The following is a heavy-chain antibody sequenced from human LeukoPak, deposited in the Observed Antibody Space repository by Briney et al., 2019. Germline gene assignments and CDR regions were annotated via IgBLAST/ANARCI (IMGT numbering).Heavy chain of an antibody. D-gene: IGHD6-19*01. Sequence: AGGSLRLSCAASGFTFSSYAMHWVRQAPGKGLEWVTVISYNGGTKYYADSVKGRLTLSRDNSRNTLYPQMNSLTPEDTAVYYCARASGGRYDCWGQGTLVTVSS. CDR2: ISYNGGTK. CDR1: GFTFSSYA. CDR3: ARASGGRYDC. V-gene: IGHV3-30-3*01. J-gene: IGHJ4*02.